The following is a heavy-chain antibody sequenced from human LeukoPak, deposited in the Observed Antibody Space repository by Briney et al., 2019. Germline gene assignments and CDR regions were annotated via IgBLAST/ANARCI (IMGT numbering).Heavy chain of an antibody. CDR2: ISGSGGST. Sequence: HTGGSLRLSCAASGFTFSSYAMSWVRQAPGKGLEWVSAISGSGGSTYYADSVKGRFTISRDNSRNTLYLQMNSLRAEDTAVYYCAKSPTVVIGGVSYYFDYWGQGTLVTVSS. V-gene: IGHV3-23*01. CDR1: GFTFSSYA. D-gene: IGHD4-23*01. CDR3: AKSPTVVIGGVSYYFDY. J-gene: IGHJ4*02.